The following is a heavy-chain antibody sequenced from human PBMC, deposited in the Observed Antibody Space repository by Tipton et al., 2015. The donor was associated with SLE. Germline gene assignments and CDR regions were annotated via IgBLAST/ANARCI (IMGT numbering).Heavy chain of an antibody. CDR1: GVSISTSRFY. CDR2: LYAGGST. Sequence: TLSLTCSVSGVSISTSRFYWGWIRQSPGQGLEWVGSLYAGGSTYFHPSLKSRVTISVDTSKNQFSLKLSSVTAADTAVYYCARRGYGVYFFDYWGQGTLVTVSS. CDR3: ARRGYGVYFFDY. D-gene: IGHD4-17*01. J-gene: IGHJ4*02. V-gene: IGHV4-39*01.